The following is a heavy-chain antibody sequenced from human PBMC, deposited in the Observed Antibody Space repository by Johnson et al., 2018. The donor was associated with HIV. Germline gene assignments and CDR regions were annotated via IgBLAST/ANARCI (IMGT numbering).Heavy chain of an antibody. CDR3: ARNGLIPAAKGVAFDI. J-gene: IGHJ3*02. V-gene: IGHV3-11*04. D-gene: IGHD2-2*01. CDR2: ISSSGRTI. Sequence: VQLVESGGGLVKPGGSLRLSCAASGLTFSDYDMSWIRQAPGKGLEWVSYISSSGRTIYYADSVEGRFTISRDNAKNSLYLQMNSLRAEDTAVYYCARNGLIPAAKGVAFDIWGQGTTVTVSS. CDR1: GLTFSDYD.